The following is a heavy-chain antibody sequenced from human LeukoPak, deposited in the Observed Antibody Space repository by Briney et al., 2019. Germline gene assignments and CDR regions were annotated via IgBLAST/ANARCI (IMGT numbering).Heavy chain of an antibody. J-gene: IGHJ3*02. CDR2: IYSGGST. Sequence: SGGSLRLSCAASGFTVSSNYMSWVRQAPGKGLEWVSVIYSGGSTDYADSVKGRFTISRDNSKNTLYLQMNSLRAEDTAVYYCARDGPQYYYDSSGTGDAFDIWGQGTMVTVSS. V-gene: IGHV3-53*01. CDR1: GFTVSSNY. CDR3: ARDGPQYYYDSSGTGDAFDI. D-gene: IGHD3-22*01.